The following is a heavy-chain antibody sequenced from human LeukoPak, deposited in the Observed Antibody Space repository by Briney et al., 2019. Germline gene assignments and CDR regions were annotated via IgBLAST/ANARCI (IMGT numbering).Heavy chain of an antibody. D-gene: IGHD1-1*01. J-gene: IGHJ3*01. CDR1: GYAFTGSY. Sequence: ASVKVSCKAAGYAFTGSYIHWVRQAPGQGLEWMGWINLNNGFTAYAQNFQGRVTMTRDTSISTAYMDLSRLTSDDTAVYFCARDRGARLERFYAFDFWGQGTTVTVSS. CDR2: INLNNGFT. V-gene: IGHV1-2*02. CDR3: ARDRGARLERFYAFDF.